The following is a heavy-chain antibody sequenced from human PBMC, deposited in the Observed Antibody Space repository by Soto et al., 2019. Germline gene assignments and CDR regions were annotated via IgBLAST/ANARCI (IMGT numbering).Heavy chain of an antibody. CDR1: GFTFSSYW. CDR2: INSDGSST. D-gene: IGHD3-16*02. Sequence: GGSLRLSCAASGFTFSSYWMHWVRQAPGKGLVWVSRINSDGSSTSYADSVKGRFTISRDNAKNTLYLQMNSLRAEDTAVYYCARDYYDYVWGSYRGTNWFDPWGQGTLVTVSS. V-gene: IGHV3-74*01. J-gene: IGHJ5*02. CDR3: ARDYYDYVWGSYRGTNWFDP.